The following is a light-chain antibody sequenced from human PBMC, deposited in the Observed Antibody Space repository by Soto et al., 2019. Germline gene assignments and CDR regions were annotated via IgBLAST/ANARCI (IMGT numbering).Light chain of an antibody. V-gene: IGKV3-15*01. CDR1: QSVSSN. CDR2: GAS. Sequence: ELVMTQSPATLSVSPGERATLSCRASQSVSSNLAWYQQKPGQAPRLLIYGASTRATGIPARFSGSGSGTEFTLTISSLQPDDFATYYCQQYSSYWTFAQGTKVDI. CDR3: QQYSSYWT. J-gene: IGKJ1*01.